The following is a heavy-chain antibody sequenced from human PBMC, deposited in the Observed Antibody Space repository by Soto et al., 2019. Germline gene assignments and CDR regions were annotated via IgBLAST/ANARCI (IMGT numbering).Heavy chain of an antibody. CDR1: GYNFAGYW. J-gene: IGHJ4*02. D-gene: IGHD6-6*01. V-gene: IGHV5-51*01. Sequence: ESLKISCKGSGYNFAGYWIAWVRQMPGKGLELMGIIYPSDSDTRYRPSFQGQVTISADKSISSAYLQWSSLRASDTAMYYCARGGVSARTFDYWGQGTPVTVSS. CDR2: IYPSDSDT. CDR3: ARGGVSARTFDY.